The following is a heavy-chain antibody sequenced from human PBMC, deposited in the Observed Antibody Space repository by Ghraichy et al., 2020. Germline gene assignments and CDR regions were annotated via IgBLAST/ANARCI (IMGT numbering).Heavy chain of an antibody. CDR1: GFTFSSYA. J-gene: IGHJ4*02. V-gene: IGHV3-64D*06. Sequence: GGSLRLSCSASGFTFSSYAMHWVRQAPGKGLEYVSAISSNGGSTYYADSVKGRFTISRDNSKNTLYLQMSSLRAEDTAVYYCVKERSYSSFDYWGQGTLVTVSS. D-gene: IGHD6-13*01. CDR3: VKERSYSSFDY. CDR2: ISSNGGST.